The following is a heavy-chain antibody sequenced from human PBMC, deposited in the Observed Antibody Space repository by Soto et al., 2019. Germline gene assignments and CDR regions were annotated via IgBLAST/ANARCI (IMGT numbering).Heavy chain of an antibody. CDR3: SRGEYRISSVDYYYDGMDV. Sequence: QVQLVESGGGVVPPGRSLRLSCAASGFTFSSYGMHWVRQAQGKGLEWVAVIWYDGSNKYYPDSVKGRFTNPRDNSKNTLYVQMNSLRAQDTAVYYCSRGEYRISSVDYYYDGMDVWGQGTTVTVSS. CDR2: IWYDGSNK. D-gene: IGHD6-6*01. J-gene: IGHJ6*02. V-gene: IGHV3-33*01. CDR1: GFTFSSYG.